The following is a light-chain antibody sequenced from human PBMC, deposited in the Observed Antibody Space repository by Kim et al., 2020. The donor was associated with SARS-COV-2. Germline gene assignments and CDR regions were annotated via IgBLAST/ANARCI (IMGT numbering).Light chain of an antibody. CDR3: QQFNVYPLA. V-gene: IGKV1-13*02. CDR1: QGVRSA. CDR2: DAS. Sequence: SASVGDRVTITGRASQGVRSALAWYQQKPGQPPKRLMYDASTLHTGVPSRFSGSGSGTDFTLTISNLQPEDFANYYCQQFNVYPLAFGGGTKLEI. J-gene: IGKJ4*01.